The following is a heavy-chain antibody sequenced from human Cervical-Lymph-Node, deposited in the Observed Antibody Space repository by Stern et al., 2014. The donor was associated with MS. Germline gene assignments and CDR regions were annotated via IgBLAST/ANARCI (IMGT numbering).Heavy chain of an antibody. CDR3: ARDTSSPERSDW. CDR2: ITNVGSS. J-gene: IGHJ4*02. V-gene: IGHV3-53*01. D-gene: IGHD1-1*01. CDR1: GLTVSRDY. Sequence: EVQLVQSGGGVIQPGGSLRLPCTASGLTVSRDYMTWVRQAPGKGLARVSLITNVGSSFYTDSVKGRFTISRDDSKNTVYLHMTSLRAEDTAMYYCARDTSSPERSDWWGQGTLVTVSS.